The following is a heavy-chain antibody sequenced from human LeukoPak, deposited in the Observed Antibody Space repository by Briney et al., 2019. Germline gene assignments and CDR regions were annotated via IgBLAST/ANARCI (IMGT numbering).Heavy chain of an antibody. Sequence: PGGSLRLSCAASGITFSNYVISWVRQAPGKGREWVQPISGSGVNTHYADSVKGRFTISRDNSKNTLYLQMNSLRAEDTAVYYCAKGLGNNWYPAFDYWGQGTLVAVSS. V-gene: IGHV3-23*01. J-gene: IGHJ4*02. CDR3: AKGLGNNWYPAFDY. D-gene: IGHD5-24*01. CDR2: ISGSGVNT. CDR1: GITFSNYV.